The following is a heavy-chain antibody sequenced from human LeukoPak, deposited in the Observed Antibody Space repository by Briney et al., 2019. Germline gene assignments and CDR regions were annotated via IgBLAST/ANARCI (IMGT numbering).Heavy chain of an antibody. J-gene: IGHJ5*02. CDR3: ARGRVPGYSSSWYGPRFDP. CDR2: MNPNSGNT. D-gene: IGHD6-13*01. V-gene: IGHV1-8*03. CDR1: GYTFTSYD. Sequence: GASVKVSCKASGYTFTSYDINWVRQATGQGLEWMGWMNPNSGNTGYAQKFQGRVTVTRNTSISTAYMELSSLRSEDTAVYYCARGRVPGYSSSWYGPRFDPWGQGTLVTVSS.